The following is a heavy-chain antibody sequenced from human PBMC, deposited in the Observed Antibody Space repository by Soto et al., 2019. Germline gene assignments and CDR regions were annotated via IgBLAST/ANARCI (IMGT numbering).Heavy chain of an antibody. V-gene: IGHV1-8*01. Sequence: QVQLVQSGAEVKKPGASVKVSCKASGYTFTTYHISWVRQATGQGLEWVGWINPNGGNTGYAQKFQGRVTMTRDTSTSTAYRELTSLRSDDTAVYYGARGGGRRWYSDDYWGQGTLVTVSS. CDR2: INPNGGNT. D-gene: IGHD6-13*01. J-gene: IGHJ4*02. CDR3: ARGGGRRWYSDDY. CDR1: GYTFTTYH.